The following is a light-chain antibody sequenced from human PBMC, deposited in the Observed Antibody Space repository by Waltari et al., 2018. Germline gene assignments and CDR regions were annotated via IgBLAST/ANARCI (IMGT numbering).Light chain of an antibody. CDR3: QHYLRLPVT. J-gene: IGKJ1*01. CDR2: GAS. Sequence: EIVLTQSPGTLSLSLGERATLSCRASQSVSRALTWYQQKPGQAPRLPIYGASTRAPGIPDRFSGSGSGTDFSLTISRLEPDDFAVYYCQHYLRLPVTFGQGTTVEV. V-gene: IGKV3-20*01. CDR1: QSVSRA.